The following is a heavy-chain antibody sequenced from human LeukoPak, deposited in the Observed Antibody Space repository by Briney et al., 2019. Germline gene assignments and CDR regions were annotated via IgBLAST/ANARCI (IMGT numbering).Heavy chain of an antibody. Sequence: GASVKVSCTASGYTFTSYDINWVRQATGQGLEWMGWMNPNSGNTGYAQKFQGRVTMTRNTSISTAYMELSSLRSEDTAVYYCAGRGGGAGALITYYYYYGMDVWGQGTTVTVSS. CDR2: MNPNSGNT. CDR1: GYTFTSYD. CDR3: AGRGGGAGALITYYYYYGMDV. D-gene: IGHD3-10*01. J-gene: IGHJ6*02. V-gene: IGHV1-8*01.